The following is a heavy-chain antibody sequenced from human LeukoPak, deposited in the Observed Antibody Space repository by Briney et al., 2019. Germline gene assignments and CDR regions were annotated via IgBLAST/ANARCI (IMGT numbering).Heavy chain of an antibody. J-gene: IGHJ3*02. V-gene: IGHV4-59*08. Sequence: SETLSLTCTVSGGSISSYYWSWIRQPPGKGLEWIGYIYYSGSTNYNPSLKSRVTISVDTSKNQFSLKLSSVTAADTAVYYCARVYSSGWYHAFDIWGQGTMVTVSS. D-gene: IGHD6-19*01. CDR1: GGSISSYY. CDR2: IYYSGST. CDR3: ARVYSSGWYHAFDI.